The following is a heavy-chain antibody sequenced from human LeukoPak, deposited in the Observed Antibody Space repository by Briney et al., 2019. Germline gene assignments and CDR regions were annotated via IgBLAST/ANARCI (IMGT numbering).Heavy chain of an antibody. CDR3: AKEIRYYDILTGYYPLNAFDI. J-gene: IGHJ3*02. CDR1: GFTFSSYA. Sequence: QPGGSLRLSCAASGFTFSSYAMSWVRQAPGKGLEWVSAISGSGGSTYYADSVKGRFTISRDNSKNTLYLQMNSLRAEDTAVYYCAKEIRYYDILTGYYPLNAFDIWGQGTMVTVSS. D-gene: IGHD3-9*01. CDR2: ISGSGGST. V-gene: IGHV3-23*01.